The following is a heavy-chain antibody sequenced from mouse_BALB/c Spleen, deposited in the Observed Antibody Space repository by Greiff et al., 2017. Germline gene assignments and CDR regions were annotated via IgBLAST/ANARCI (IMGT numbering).Heavy chain of an antibody. J-gene: IGHJ4*01. CDR2: IRNKANGYTT. V-gene: IGHV7-3*02. CDR1: GFTFTDYY. CDR3: ARDGELGPYYYAMDY. Sequence: EVMLVESGGGLVQPGGSLRLSCATSGFTFTDYYMSWVRQPPGKALEWLGFIRNKANGYTTEYSASVKGRFTISRDNSQSILYLQMNTLRAEDSATYYCARDGELGPYYYAMDYWGQGTSVTVSS. D-gene: IGHD4-1*01.